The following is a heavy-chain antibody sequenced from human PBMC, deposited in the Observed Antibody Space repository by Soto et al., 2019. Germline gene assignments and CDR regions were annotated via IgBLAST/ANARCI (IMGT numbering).Heavy chain of an antibody. CDR3: ARGWGARSSSWYDIYYYYYYGMDV. V-gene: IGHV4-34*01. D-gene: IGHD6-13*01. CDR2: INHSGST. CDR1: GGSFSGYY. Sequence: SETLSLTCAVYGGSFSGYYWSWIRQPPGKGLEWIGEINHSGSTTYHPSLKSRVTISVDTSKNQFSLTLSSVTAADTAVYYCARGWGARSSSWYDIYYYYYYGMDVWGQGTTVTVSS. J-gene: IGHJ6*02.